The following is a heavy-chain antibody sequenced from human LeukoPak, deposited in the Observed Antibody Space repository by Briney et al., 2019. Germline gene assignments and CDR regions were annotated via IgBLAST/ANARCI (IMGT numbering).Heavy chain of an antibody. CDR2: IYISGST. Sequence: SETLSLTCTVSGGSISSYYWSWIRQSAGKGLEWIGRIYISGSTNYNPSLKSRVTMSVEMSKNQFSLKMSSVTAADTAVYYCARDTPSVPRAFDTWGQGTMVTVSS. CDR1: GGSISSYY. CDR3: ARDTPSVPRAFDT. V-gene: IGHV4-4*07. J-gene: IGHJ3*02. D-gene: IGHD2-2*01.